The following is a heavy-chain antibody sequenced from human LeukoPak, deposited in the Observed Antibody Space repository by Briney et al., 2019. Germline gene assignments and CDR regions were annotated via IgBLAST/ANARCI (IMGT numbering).Heavy chain of an antibody. Sequence: ESGPTLVNPTQTLTLTCTFSGFSLSTSAMCVSWIRQPPGKALEWLARIDLDDDKYYSTSLKTRLTISKDTSKNQVVLTMTNMDPVDTATYYCARMYYDSSGPYFDYWGQGTLVTVSS. CDR1: GFSLSTSAMC. V-gene: IGHV2-70*11. J-gene: IGHJ4*02. CDR2: IDLDDDK. D-gene: IGHD3-22*01. CDR3: ARMYYDSSGPYFDY.